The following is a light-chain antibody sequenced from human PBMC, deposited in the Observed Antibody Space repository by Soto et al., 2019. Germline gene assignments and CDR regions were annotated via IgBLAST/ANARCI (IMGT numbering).Light chain of an antibody. J-gene: IGKJ1*01. CDR1: QSVSTS. V-gene: IGKV3-11*01. CDR3: QVRDVWPS. CDR2: DAS. Sequence: IVLTQSLVTLAVSPGERAVLSCRASQSVSTSLAWYQHKPGQAPRLFIYDASKRAPGIPARFSGSGSGTDFTLTISSLEPEDFAVYYCQVRDVWPSFGQGTKVDIK.